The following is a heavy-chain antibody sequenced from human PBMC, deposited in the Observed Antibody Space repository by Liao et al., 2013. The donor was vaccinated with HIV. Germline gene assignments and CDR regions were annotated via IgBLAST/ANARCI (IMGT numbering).Heavy chain of an antibody. J-gene: IGHJ1*01. Sequence: QVQLQPWGAGVLQPSETLSLTCGVSGYSVSSGYYWGWIRQPPGKGLEWIGGIFQSGITKYNPSLETRLTISVDTSKKEFSLQLTSVTAADTAVYYCARVPRCSESFRRKMGACPEYFQLWGQGTLVTVSS. CDR3: ARVPRCSESFRRKMGACPEYFQL. V-gene: IGHV4-38-2*01. D-gene: IGHD1-26*01. CDR1: GYSVSSGYY. CDR2: IFQSGIT.